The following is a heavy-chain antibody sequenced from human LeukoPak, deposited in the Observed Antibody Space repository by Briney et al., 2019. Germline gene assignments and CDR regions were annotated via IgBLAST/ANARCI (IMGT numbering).Heavy chain of an antibody. J-gene: IGHJ4*02. CDR3: AKEGSVCTNGICRYFDY. D-gene: IGHD2-8*01. V-gene: IGHV3-9*01. CDR2: ISWDSGSL. CDR1: GFTFGGSA. Sequence: GGSLRLSCAVSGFTFGGSAMHWVRQAPGKGLEWVSGISWDSGSLDYADCVKGRFTISRDNAKNSLYLQMGSLRAEDTAFYYCAKEGSVCTNGICRYFDYWGQGTLVTVSS.